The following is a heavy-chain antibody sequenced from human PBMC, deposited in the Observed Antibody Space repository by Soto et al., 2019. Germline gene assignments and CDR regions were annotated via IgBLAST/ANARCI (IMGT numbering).Heavy chain of an antibody. CDR1: GFMFSTYG. V-gene: IGHV3-33*01. J-gene: IGHJ4*02. CDR2: IWDDGSNK. Sequence: QVQLVESGGGVVQAGTSMRLSCAVSGFMFSTYGMRWVRQAPGEGLEGVAFIWDDGSNKYYAVSVKGRITISRDNSKNTLYMQINTLRDDDTAVYYCARVHTETKNFDYCGQGTLVTVSS. D-gene: IGHD1-7*01. CDR3: ARVHTETKNFDY.